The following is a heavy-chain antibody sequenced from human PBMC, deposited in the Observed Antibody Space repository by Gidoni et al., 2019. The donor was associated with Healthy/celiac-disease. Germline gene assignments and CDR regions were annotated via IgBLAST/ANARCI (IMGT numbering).Heavy chain of an antibody. J-gene: IGHJ4*02. CDR3: ARFPASWEYYFDY. V-gene: IGHV4-34*01. Sequence: QVQLQQWGAGLLKPSETLSLTCAVYGGSFSGYYWSWIRQPPGKGLEWIGEINHSGSTNYNPSLKSRVTISVDTSKNQFSLKLSSVTAADTAVYYCARFPASWEYYFDYWGQGTLVTVSS. CDR1: GGSFSGYY. CDR2: INHSGST. D-gene: IGHD2-2*01.